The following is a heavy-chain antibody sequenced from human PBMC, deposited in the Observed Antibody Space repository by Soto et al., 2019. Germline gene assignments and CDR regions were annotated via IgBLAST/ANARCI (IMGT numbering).Heavy chain of an antibody. D-gene: IGHD3-16*01. CDR3: ARDPWAADY. V-gene: IGHV3-66*01. CDR1: GFPVSTKY. J-gene: IGHJ4*02. CDR2: IYSGGST. Sequence: GGSMKLSCAASGFPVSTKYMSWVRQAPGKGLEWVSVIYSGGSTFYADSVRGRFTISRDNSKNTVNLQMNSLRAEDTAVYYCARDPWAADYWGQGTLVTVSS.